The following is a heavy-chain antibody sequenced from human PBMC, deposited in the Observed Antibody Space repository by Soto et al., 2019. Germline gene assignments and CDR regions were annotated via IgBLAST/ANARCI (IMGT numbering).Heavy chain of an antibody. CDR2: ISGSGGST. V-gene: IGHV3-23*01. J-gene: IGHJ4*02. Sequence: GGSLRLSCAASGFTFSSYAMSWVRQAPGKGLEWVSAISGSGGSTYYADSVKGRFTISRDNSKNTLYLQMNSLRAEDTAVYSCAKGSKSPAVAGTAIAYWGQGTLVTVSS. CDR1: GFTFSSYA. D-gene: IGHD6-19*01. CDR3: AKGSKSPAVAGTAIAY.